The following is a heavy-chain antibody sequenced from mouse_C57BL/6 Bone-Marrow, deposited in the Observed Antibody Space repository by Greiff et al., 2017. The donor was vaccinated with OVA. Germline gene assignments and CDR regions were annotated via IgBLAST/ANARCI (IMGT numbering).Heavy chain of an antibody. CDR3: AKGRNYGLWFAY. V-gene: IGHV3-6*01. Sequence: EVQLQQSGPGLVKPSQSLSLTCSVTGYSITRGYYWNWIRQFPGNKLEWMGYISYDGSNNYNPSLKNRISITRDTSKNQFFLKLNSVTTEDTATYYCAKGRNYGLWFAYWGQGTLVTVSA. J-gene: IGHJ3*01. CDR1: GYSITRGYY. D-gene: IGHD1-2*01. CDR2: ISYDGSN.